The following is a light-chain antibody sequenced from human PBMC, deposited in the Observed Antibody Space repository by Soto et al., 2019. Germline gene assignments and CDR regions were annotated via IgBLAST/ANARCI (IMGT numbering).Light chain of an antibody. J-gene: IGKJ4*01. CDR3: QQSYSTPIT. Sequence: DIQMTQSPSSLSASVGDRVTITCRASQSISSYLNWYQQKPGKAPKLLIYAASSLQSGVPSRFSGSVSGTDFTLTISSLQPEDFATYYFQQSYSTPITFGGGTKVEIK. V-gene: IGKV1-39*01. CDR2: AAS. CDR1: QSISSY.